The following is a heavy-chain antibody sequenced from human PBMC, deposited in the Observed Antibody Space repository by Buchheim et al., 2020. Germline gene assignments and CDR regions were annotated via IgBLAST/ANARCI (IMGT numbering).Heavy chain of an antibody. J-gene: IGHJ4*02. CDR3: ARGDGCHYY. D-gene: IGHD5-24*01. CDR2: IWYSGST. V-gene: IGHV4-59*01. Sequence: QMQLQESGPGLVKPSETLSLTCTVSGGSMSSNYLSWIRQPPGKGLEWIGYIWYSGSTNYRPSLRSRVTISVATSKSQFSLQLSSVTAAYTAVYYCARGDGCHYYWGPGTL. CDR1: GGSMSSNY.